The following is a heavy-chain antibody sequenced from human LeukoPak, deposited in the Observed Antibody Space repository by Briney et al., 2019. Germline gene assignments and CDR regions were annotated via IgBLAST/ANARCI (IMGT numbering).Heavy chain of an antibody. D-gene: IGHD1-26*01. J-gene: IGHJ3*02. V-gene: IGHV1-2*02. CDR1: GYTFTGYY. CDR2: INPNSGGT. CDR3: ARVLGVYSGSYSCAFDI. Sequence: ASVKVSCKASGYTFTGYYIHWVRQAPGQGLEWMGWINPNSGGTNYAQKFQGRVTMTRDTSISTAYMELSRLRSDDTAVYYCARVLGVYSGSYSCAFDIWGQGTMVTVSS.